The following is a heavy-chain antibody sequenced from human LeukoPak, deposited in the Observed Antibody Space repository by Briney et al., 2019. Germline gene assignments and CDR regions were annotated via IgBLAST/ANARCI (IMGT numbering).Heavy chain of an antibody. J-gene: IGHJ4*02. CDR2: IYYSGST. V-gene: IGHV4-30-4*01. D-gene: IGHD6-13*01. Sequence: SETLSLTCTVSGGSISSGDYYWSWIRQPPGKGLEWIGYIYYSGSTYYNPSLTSGVTISVDTSKNQFSLKLSYVTAAETAVYYCARAAAASLVNYWGQGTLVTVSS. CDR3: ARAAAASLVNY. CDR1: GGSISSGDYY.